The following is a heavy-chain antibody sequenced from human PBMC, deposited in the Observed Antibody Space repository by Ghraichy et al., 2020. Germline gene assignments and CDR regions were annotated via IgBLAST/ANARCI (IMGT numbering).Heavy chain of an antibody. CDR2: IYYTGST. CDR3: AKITLFYRFDP. D-gene: IGHD3-3*01. Sequence: SQTLSLTCTVSSGSISSSSYYWGWIRQPPGKVLEFIGSIYYTGSTYYSPSVKIRVTISVDTSKSHLSLRLSSVTAADTAVYYCAKITLFYRFDPWGQGTLVNVSS. V-gene: IGHV4-39*01. J-gene: IGHJ5*02. CDR1: SGSISSSSYY.